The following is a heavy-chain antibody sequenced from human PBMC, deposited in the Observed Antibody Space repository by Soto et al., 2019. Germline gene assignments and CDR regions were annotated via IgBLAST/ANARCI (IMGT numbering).Heavy chain of an antibody. D-gene: IGHD5-18*01. V-gene: IGHV1-46*01. CDR3: ARDLTAMVTPFLFDY. CDR1: GYTFTSYY. CDR2: INPSGGST. J-gene: IGHJ4*02. Sequence: ASVKVSCKASGYTFTSYYMHWVRQAPGQGLEWMGIINPSGGSTSYAQKFQGRVTMTRDTSTSTVYMELSSLRSEDTAVYYCARDLTAMVTPFLFDYWGQGTLVTVSS.